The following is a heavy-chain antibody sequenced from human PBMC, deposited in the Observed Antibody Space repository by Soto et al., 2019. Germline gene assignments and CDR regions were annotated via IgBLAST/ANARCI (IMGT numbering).Heavy chain of an antibody. Sequence: GGSLRLSCAASGYTSFSYYSINWVRQAPGKGLEWVAFISGRGSPIYYADSVRGRFTISRDNGKNSVYLEMNSLRVEDTAVYYCARVRGHSYGYVDYWGQGTLVTVSS. CDR3: ARVRGHSYGYVDY. D-gene: IGHD5-18*01. CDR2: ISGRGSPI. J-gene: IGHJ4*02. CDR1: GYTSFSYYS. V-gene: IGHV3-48*01.